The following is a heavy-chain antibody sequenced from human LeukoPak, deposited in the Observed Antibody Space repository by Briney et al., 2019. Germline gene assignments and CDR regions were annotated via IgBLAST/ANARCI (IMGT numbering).Heavy chain of an antibody. CDR1: GYAFTNFG. D-gene: IGHD4-17*01. J-gene: IGHJ6*02. CDR3: ARKSPTYGDDYSYGMDV. V-gene: IGHV1-18*01. CDR2: ISAYNDNT. Sequence: ASVKVSCMASGYAFTNFGISWVRQAPGQGLEWMGWISAYNDNTNYAQKFQGRVTMTTDTSTSTAYMELRSLRSDDTAVYYCARKSPTYGDDYSYGMDVWGQGTTVTVS.